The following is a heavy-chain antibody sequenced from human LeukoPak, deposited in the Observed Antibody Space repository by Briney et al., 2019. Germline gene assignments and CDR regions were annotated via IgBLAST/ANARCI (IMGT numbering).Heavy chain of an antibody. CDR3: AVIWFGELALDY. V-gene: IGHV3-30*02. J-gene: IGHJ4*02. D-gene: IGHD3-10*01. Sequence: PGGSLRLSCAASGFTFSSYGMHWVRQAPGKGLEWVAFIRYDGSNKYYADSVKGRFTISRDNSKNTLYLQMNSLRAEDTAVYYCAVIWFGELALDYWTREPWSPSPQ. CDR1: GFTFSSYG. CDR2: IRYDGSNK.